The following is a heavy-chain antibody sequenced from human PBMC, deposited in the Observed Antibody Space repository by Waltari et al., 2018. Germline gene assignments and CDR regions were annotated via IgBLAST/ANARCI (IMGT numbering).Heavy chain of an antibody. J-gene: IGHJ5*02. CDR2: IWYDGSNK. Sequence: QVQLVESGGGVVQPGRSLRLSCAASGFTFSSYGMHWVSQAPGKGLEWVAVIWYDGSNKYYADSVKGRFTISRDYSKNTLYLQMNSLRAEDTAVYYCARDSYSGTNWFDPWGQGTLVTVSS. V-gene: IGHV3-33*01. CDR3: ARDSYSGTNWFDP. D-gene: IGHD1-26*01. CDR1: GFTFSSYG.